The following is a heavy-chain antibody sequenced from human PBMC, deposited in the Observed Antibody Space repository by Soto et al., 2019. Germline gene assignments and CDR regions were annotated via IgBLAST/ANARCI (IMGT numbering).Heavy chain of an antibody. CDR2: LNPSGSNT. D-gene: IGHD3-22*01. CDR3: ARAGSSGYYRKGIGY. CDR1: GLTLSRHA. Sequence: PGGSLRLSCAASGLTLSRHAMTWARQAPGKGLEWVATLNPSGSNTHYADSVKGRFTISRDNSRNTVDLQMNSLRAEDTAVYYCARAGSSGYYRKGIGYWGQGTLVTVSS. J-gene: IGHJ4*02. V-gene: IGHV3-23*01.